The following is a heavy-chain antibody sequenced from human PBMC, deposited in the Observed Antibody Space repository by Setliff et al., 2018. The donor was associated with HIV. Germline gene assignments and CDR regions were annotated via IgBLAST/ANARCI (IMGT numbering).Heavy chain of an antibody. V-gene: IGHV4-38-2*01. CDR1: GYSLSSDYY. CDR3: ARSFGNGNSRLGN. J-gene: IGHJ4*02. Sequence: SETLSLTCAVSGYSLSSDYYWGWIRQPPGKGLEWIASIYHSGRTYYNPSLKSRVIISVDPSKNQFSLKLNYLTAADTAVYYCARSFGNGNSRLGNWGQGTLVTVSS. D-gene: IGHD2-8*01. CDR2: IYHSGRT.